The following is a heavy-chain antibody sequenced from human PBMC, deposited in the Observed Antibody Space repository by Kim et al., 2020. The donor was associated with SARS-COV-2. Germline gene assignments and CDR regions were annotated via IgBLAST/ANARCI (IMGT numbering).Heavy chain of an antibody. D-gene: IGHD2-21*02. J-gene: IGHJ4*02. CDR2: IYYSGST. Sequence: SETLSLTCTVSGGSISSSSYYWGWIRQPPGKGLEWIGSIYYSGSTYYNPSLKSRVTISVDTSKNQFSLKLSSVTAADTAVYYCASPYCGGDCGVGYWGQGTLVTVSS. CDR3: ASPYCGGDCGVGY. CDR1: GGSISSSSYY. V-gene: IGHV4-39*01.